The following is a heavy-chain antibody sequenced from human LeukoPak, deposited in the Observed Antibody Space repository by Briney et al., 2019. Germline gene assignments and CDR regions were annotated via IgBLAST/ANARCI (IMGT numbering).Heavy chain of an antibody. CDR2: MNSNSGNT. D-gene: IGHD6-6*01. V-gene: IGHV1-8*01. CDR3: ARAYSTSSPFDY. Sequence: GASVKVSCTASGYTFTSYDINWVRQATGQGLEWMGWMNSNSGNTGYVQKFQGRVTMTRDTSTSTVYLELSSLRSEDTAVYYCARAYSTSSPFDYWGQGTLVTVSS. CDR1: GYTFTSYD. J-gene: IGHJ4*02.